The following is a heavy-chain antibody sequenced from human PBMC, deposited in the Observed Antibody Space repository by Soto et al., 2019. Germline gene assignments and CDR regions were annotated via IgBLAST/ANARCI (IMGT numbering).Heavy chain of an antibody. Sequence: QVQLQESGPGLVRPSGTLSLTCAVSGGSISDNNWWSWVRQPPGKGLEWIGEIYRSGTANYNPSLNSRVTISIDNSKNQISLHLYSVTAADSAVYYCARHIGVPGTRGFDYWGQGTLVTVSS. CDR2: IYRSGTA. J-gene: IGHJ4*02. D-gene: IGHD2-21*01. CDR1: GGSISDNNW. CDR3: ARHIGVPGTRGFDY. V-gene: IGHV4-4*02.